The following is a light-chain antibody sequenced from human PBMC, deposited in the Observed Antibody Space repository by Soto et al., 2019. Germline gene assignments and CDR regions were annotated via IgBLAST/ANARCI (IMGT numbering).Light chain of an antibody. CDR3: QQYGGSTRT. CDR2: GAS. CDR1: QSVTTQ. V-gene: IGKV3-20*01. J-gene: IGKJ1*01. Sequence: IVLTQSPGTLSLSPGERATLSCRASQSVTTQLAWYQQKPGQAPRLIIHGASSRATGVPDRITGSGSGTDFTLSISRREPEDFAVYYCQQYGGSTRTFGQGTKVEIK.